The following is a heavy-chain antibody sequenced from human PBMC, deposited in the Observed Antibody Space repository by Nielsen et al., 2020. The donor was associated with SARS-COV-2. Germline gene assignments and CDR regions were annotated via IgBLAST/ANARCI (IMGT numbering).Heavy chain of an antibody. J-gene: IGHJ4*02. CDR2: ISYDGSNK. CDR3: ARAEVPAALFDY. V-gene: IGHV3-30-3*01. Sequence: GESLKISCAASGFTFSSYAMHWVRQAPGKGLEWVAVISYDGSNKYYADSVKGRFTISRDNSKNTLYLQMNSLRAEDTAVYYCARAEVPAALFDYWGQGTLVTVSS. D-gene: IGHD2-2*01. CDR1: GFTFSSYA.